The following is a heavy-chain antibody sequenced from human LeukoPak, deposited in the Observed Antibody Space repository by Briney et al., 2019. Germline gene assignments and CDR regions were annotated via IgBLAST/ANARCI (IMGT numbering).Heavy chain of an antibody. CDR3: ARLEMATISFDY. D-gene: IGHD5-24*01. CDR1: GGSISSYY. J-gene: IGHJ4*02. CDR2: IYYSGST. V-gene: IGHV4-59*12. Sequence: PTETLSLTCTVSGGSISSYYWSWIRQPPGKGLEWIGYIYYSGSTNYNPSLKSRVTISVDTSKNQFSLKLSSVTAADTAVYYCARLEMATISFDYWGQGTLVTVSS.